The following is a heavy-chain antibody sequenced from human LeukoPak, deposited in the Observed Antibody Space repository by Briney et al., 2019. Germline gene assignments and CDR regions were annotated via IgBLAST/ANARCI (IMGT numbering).Heavy chain of an antibody. CDR2: ISPTGSTT. D-gene: IGHD6-6*01. CDR3: ARGPNSNWSGLVF. V-gene: IGHV3-74*01. Sequence: GGSLRLSCTASGFSFSGHWMHWARQLPGKGLVWVSRISPTGSTTSYADSVKGRFTVSRDNAKNTLYLQVNNLRAEDTAVYYCARGPNSNWSGLVFWGQGTLLTVSS. CDR1: GFSFSGHW. J-gene: IGHJ4*02.